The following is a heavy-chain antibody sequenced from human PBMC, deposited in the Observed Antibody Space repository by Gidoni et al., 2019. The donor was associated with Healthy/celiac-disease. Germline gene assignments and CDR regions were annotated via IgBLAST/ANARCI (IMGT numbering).Heavy chain of an antibody. Sequence: QVQLVEYGGGVVQPGRSLRLSCAASGFAFSGYGMHWVRQATGKVLGWGAVIWYDGSNKDYAYSWKGRFTISRDNSKNTLYLQMNSLKAEDTAVYYCSRYSVGAYGDTIDYWGQGTLVTVSA. J-gene: IGHJ4*02. CDR1: GFAFSGYG. V-gene: IGHV3-33*01. CDR3: SRYSVGAYGDTIDY. CDR2: IWYDGSNK. D-gene: IGHD4-17*01.